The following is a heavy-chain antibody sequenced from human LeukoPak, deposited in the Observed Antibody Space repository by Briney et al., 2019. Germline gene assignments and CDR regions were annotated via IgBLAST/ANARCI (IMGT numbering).Heavy chain of an antibody. CDR1: GFTFSSYG. J-gene: IGHJ4*02. Sequence: GGSLRLSCAASGFTFSSYGMHWVRQAPGKGLEWISSISGDGARTYYTNSVKGRLTISRDNPKNTLFLQVNSLRVEDTAVYYCAKGGLTTPLHYWGQGTLVTVSS. CDR3: AKGGLTTPLHY. CDR2: ISGDGART. D-gene: IGHD1-14*01. V-gene: IGHV3-23*01.